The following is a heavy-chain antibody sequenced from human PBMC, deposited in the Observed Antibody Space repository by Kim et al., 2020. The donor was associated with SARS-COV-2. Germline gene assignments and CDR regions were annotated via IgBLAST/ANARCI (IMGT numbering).Heavy chain of an antibody. CDR1: GFTFRNYW. CDR2: INTDGSTT. Sequence: GGSLRLSCVASGFTFRNYWMNWVRQVPGKGLVWVSQINTDGSTTTFADFVKGRFIISRDTPKNMLYLQMNSLRAEDTAVYYCVRLGYTGGLDVWGQGTTVTVSS. CDR3: VRLGYTGGLDV. J-gene: IGHJ6*02. V-gene: IGHV3-74*01. D-gene: IGHD3-16*02.